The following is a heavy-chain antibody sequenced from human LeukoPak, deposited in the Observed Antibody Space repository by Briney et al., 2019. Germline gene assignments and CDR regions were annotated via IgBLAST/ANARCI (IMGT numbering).Heavy chain of an antibody. V-gene: IGHV1-18*01. CDR2: ISDYNGDT. CDR1: GYTFTSYG. J-gene: IGHJ4*02. CDR3: ATNPQEYFDY. Sequence: GASVKVSCKASGYTFTSYGISWVRQAPGRGLEWMGWISDYNGDTNYAQKLRGRVTITADKSTSTAYMELSSLRSEDTAVYYCATNPQEYFDYWGQGTLVTVSS.